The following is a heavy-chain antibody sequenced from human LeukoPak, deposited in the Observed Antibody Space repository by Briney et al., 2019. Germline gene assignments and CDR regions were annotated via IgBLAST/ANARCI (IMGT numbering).Heavy chain of an antibody. J-gene: IGHJ4*02. D-gene: IGHD2-15*01. CDR1: GYTFTGYY. Sequence: ASVKVSCKASGYTFTGYYMHWVRQATGQGLEWMGWMNPNSGNTGYAQKFQGRVTMTRNTSISTAYMELSSLRSEDTAVYYCARGDRNCSGGSCSATFDYWGQGTLVTVSS. CDR3: ARGDRNCSGGSCSATFDY. CDR2: MNPNSGNT. V-gene: IGHV1-8*02.